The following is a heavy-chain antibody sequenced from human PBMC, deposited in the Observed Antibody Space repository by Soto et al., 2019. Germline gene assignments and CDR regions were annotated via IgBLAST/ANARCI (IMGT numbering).Heavy chain of an antibody. D-gene: IGHD3-22*01. Sequence: ETLSLTCAVSGYSISSGYYWGWIRQPPGKGLEWIGSIYHSGSTYYNPSLKSRVTISVDTSKNQFSLKLSSVTAADTAVYYCARGPPRGYYYDSSGYYFSRWFDPWGQGTLVTVSS. J-gene: IGHJ5*02. V-gene: IGHV4-38-2*01. CDR1: GYSISSGYY. CDR2: IYHSGST. CDR3: ARGPPRGYYYDSSGYYFSRWFDP.